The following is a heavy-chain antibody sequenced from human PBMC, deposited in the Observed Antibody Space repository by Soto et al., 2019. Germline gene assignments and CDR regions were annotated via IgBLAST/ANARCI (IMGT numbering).Heavy chain of an antibody. D-gene: IGHD2-15*01. CDR1: GFTFSSSE. CDR3: ARTECSGIPWYTAYYNYGLDG. V-gene: IGHV3-48*03. Sequence: EVHLVESGGGLVQPGGSLRLSCAASGFTFSSSEMNWVRQAPGKGLEWISYINDNGGTNYYADSVKGRFTISRDNAKNSLYLQRNSQRAEDTGVYYCARTECSGIPWYTAYYNYGLDGWGQGTTGTVS. J-gene: IGHJ6*02. CDR2: INDNGGTN.